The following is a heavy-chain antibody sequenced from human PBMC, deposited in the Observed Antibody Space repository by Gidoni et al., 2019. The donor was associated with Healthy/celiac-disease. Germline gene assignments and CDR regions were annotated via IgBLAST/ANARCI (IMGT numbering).Heavy chain of an antibody. D-gene: IGHD3-3*01. CDR3: ARDGLRFLEWLPQTYFDY. CDR1: GFTFSDYS. CDR2: ISSSSSYT. J-gene: IGHJ4*02. Sequence: QVQLVESGGGLVKPGGSLRLSCAASGFTFSDYSMSWIRQAPGKGLEWVSYISSSSSYTNYADSVKGRFTISRDNAKNSLYLQMNSLRAEDTAVYYCARDGLRFLEWLPQTYFDYWGQGTLVTVSS. V-gene: IGHV3-11*06.